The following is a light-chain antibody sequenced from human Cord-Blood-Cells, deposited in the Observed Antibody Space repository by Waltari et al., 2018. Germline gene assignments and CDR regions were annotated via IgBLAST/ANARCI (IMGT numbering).Light chain of an antibody. V-gene: IGKV3-11*01. CDR2: DAS. Sequence: EIVLPQSPATLSLSPGERAPLSCRASQSVSSYLAWYQQKPGQAPRLLIYDASNRATGIPARFRGSGSGTDFTLTISSLEPEDFAVYYCQQRSNWYTFGQGTKLEIK. CDR3: QQRSNWYT. CDR1: QSVSSY. J-gene: IGKJ2*01.